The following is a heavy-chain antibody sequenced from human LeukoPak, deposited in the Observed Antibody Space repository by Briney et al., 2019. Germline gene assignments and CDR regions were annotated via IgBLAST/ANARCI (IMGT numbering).Heavy chain of an antibody. CDR3: ARDINGGNPEWGDWFDP. Sequence: PGGSLRLSCAASGFTFSSYSMNWVRQAPGKGLEWVSSISSSSSYIYYADSVKGRFTISRDNAKNSLYLQMNSLRAEDTAVYYCARDINGGNPEWGDWFDPWGQGTLVTVSS. D-gene: IGHD4-23*01. J-gene: IGHJ5*02. CDR1: GFTFSSYS. V-gene: IGHV3-21*01. CDR2: ISSSSSYI.